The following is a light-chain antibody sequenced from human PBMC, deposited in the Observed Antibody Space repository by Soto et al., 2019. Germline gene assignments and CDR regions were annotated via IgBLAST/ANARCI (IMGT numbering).Light chain of an antibody. CDR1: QDVRRY. V-gene: IGKV1-33*01. CDR2: DAS. J-gene: IGKJ1*01. Sequence: DIQMTQSPSSLSASVGDRVTITCQASQDVRRYLTWYQQKPGKAPKLLIYDASKLGPGVPSRFTGSGSGTFFTFTITTLQPEDIATYYCQQYDNVSWTFGQGTKVEIK. CDR3: QQYDNVSWT.